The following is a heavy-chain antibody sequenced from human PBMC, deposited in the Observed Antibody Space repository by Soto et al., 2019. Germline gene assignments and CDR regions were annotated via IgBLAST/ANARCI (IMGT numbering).Heavy chain of an antibody. CDR1: GFTFSSYA. Sequence: QPGGSLRLSCAASGFTFSSYAMHWVRQAPGKGLEWVAVISYDGSNKYYADSVKGRFTISRDNSKNTLYLQMNSLRAEDTAVYYCARDRADYYGSGRPYYGMDVWGQGTTVTVSS. CDR3: ARDRADYYGSGRPYYGMDV. CDR2: ISYDGSNK. J-gene: IGHJ6*02. V-gene: IGHV3-30-3*01. D-gene: IGHD3-10*01.